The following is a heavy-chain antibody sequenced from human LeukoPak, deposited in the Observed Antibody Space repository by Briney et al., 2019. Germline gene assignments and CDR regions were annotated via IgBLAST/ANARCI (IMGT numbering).Heavy chain of an antibody. D-gene: IGHD4-17*01. Sequence: GSLRLSCVASGFTFRGYGMHWVRQAPGKGLEWLSLLWYDGSNEYYADSVKGRFTISRDNSKNTLYLQMNSLRAEDTAVYYCAKGMTTGPRSVYHYMDVWGKGTTVTVSS. CDR2: LWYDGSNE. CDR3: AKGMTTGPRSVYHYMDV. CDR1: GFTFRGYG. J-gene: IGHJ6*03. V-gene: IGHV3-33*06.